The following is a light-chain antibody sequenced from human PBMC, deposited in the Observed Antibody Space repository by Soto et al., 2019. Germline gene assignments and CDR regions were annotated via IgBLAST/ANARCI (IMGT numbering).Light chain of an antibody. CDR1: SSDVGGYNY. J-gene: IGLJ1*01. CDR3: SSYAGSKSFV. Sequence: QSVLTQPPSASGSLGQSVTISCTGASSDVGGYNYVSWYQQHPGKAPKLLISEVIKRPSGVPDRFSGSKSGNTASLTISGLQAEDEADYYCSSYAGSKSFVFGTGTKVTVL. V-gene: IGLV2-8*01. CDR2: EVI.